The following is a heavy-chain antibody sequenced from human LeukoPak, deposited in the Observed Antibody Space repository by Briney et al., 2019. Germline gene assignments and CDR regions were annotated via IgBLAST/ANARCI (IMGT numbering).Heavy chain of an antibody. Sequence: PGGFLRLSCAASGFTFSSYSMNWVRQAPGKGLEWVSSISSSSSYIYYADSVKGRFTISRDNAKNSLYLQMNSLRAEDTAVYYCARGGSVVRSWYDYWGQGTLVTVSS. J-gene: IGHJ4*02. CDR2: ISSSSSYI. CDR1: GFTFSSYS. D-gene: IGHD6-13*01. V-gene: IGHV3-21*01. CDR3: ARGGSVVRSWYDY.